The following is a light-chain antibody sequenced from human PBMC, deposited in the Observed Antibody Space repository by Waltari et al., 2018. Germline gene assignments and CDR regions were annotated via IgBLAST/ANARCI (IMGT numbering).Light chain of an antibody. CDR1: SSDVGFYNY. V-gene: IGLV2-14*01. CDR2: EVS. J-gene: IGLJ1*01. CDR3: SSYTSSSLYV. Sequence: QSALTQPASVSGSPGQSITISCTGTSSDVGFYNYVSWSQHYPGKAPKLIIYEVSDRPSGVFNRFSGSKSGNTASLTISGLQAEDEADYYCSSYTSSSLYVFGTGTKVTVL.